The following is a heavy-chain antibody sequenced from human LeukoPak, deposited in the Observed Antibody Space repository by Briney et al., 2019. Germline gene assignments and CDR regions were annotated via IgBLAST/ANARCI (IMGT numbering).Heavy chain of an antibody. CDR2: ISGSGTNI. Sequence: PGGSLRLSCTASGFNFGDYFMSWIRQSPGKGLEWVAFISGSGTNIHYAGSVKGRFTISRDNAKNSLYLEMRSLRSEDTAVYYCATSRVFDYWGQGALISVSS. CDR1: GFNFGDYF. CDR3: ATSRVFDY. J-gene: IGHJ4*02. V-gene: IGHV3-11*04.